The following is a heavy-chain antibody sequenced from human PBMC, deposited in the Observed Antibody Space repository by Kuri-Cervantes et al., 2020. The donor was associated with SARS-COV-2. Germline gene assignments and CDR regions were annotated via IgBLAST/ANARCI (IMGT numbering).Heavy chain of an antibody. D-gene: IGHD2-8*02. V-gene: IGHV4-31*11. J-gene: IGHJ1*01. CDR2: IYNGGTT. Sequence: SETLSLTCAVSGGSISSVDYSWNWIRQHPQRGLEWLGNIYNGGTTFYNPSLKSRVTMAVDTSKNQFSLRLNSVTAADTAIYYCARGEGIPVVSALEDEYFHHWGQGTVVTVSS. CDR3: ARGEGIPVVSALEDEYFHH. CDR1: GGSISSVDYS.